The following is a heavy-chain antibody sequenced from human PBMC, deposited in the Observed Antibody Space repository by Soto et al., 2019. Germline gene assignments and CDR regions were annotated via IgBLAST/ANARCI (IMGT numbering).Heavy chain of an antibody. CDR3: ARATSNRGSGSYPRSHFDY. D-gene: IGHD3-10*01. CDR1: GDGISRCGYS. V-gene: IGHV4-30-2*01. CDR2: IYHSGST. J-gene: IGHJ4*02. Sequence: PSETRSVACSGSGDGISRCGYSWSWIRQPPGKVLEWIGYIYHSGSTYYNPSLKSRVTISVDRSKHQSSPKLRSVPAADTAVYYCARATSNRGSGSYPRSHFDYWGQANLVTVSS.